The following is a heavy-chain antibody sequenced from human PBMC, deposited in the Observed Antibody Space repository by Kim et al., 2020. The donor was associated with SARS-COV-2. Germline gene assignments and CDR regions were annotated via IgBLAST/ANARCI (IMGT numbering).Heavy chain of an antibody. D-gene: IGHD3-22*01. V-gene: IGHV3-9*01. Sequence: GGSLRLSCAASGFTFDDYAMHWVRQAPGKGLEWVSGISWNSGSIGYADSVKGRFTISRDNAKNSLYLQMNSLRAEDTALYYCAKDEEYYYDSSGYGYWGQGTLVTVSS. CDR2: ISWNSGSI. CDR1: GFTFDDYA. J-gene: IGHJ4*02. CDR3: AKDEEYYYDSSGYGY.